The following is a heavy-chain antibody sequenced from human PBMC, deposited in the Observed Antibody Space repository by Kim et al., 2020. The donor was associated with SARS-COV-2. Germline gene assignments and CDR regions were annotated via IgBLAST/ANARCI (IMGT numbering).Heavy chain of an antibody. CDR3: ARDYDFWSGYYPNYFDY. V-gene: IGHV3-11*06. Sequence: VKGRFTITRDNAKNSLYLQMNSLRAEDTAVYYCARDYDFWSGYYPNYFDYWGQGTLVTVSS. D-gene: IGHD3-3*01. J-gene: IGHJ4*02.